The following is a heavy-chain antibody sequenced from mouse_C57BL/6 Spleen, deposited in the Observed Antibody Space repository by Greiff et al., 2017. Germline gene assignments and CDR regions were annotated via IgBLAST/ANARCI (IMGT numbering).Heavy chain of an antibody. CDR1: GYTFTSYW. V-gene: IGHV1-69*01. D-gene: IGHD2-5*01. J-gene: IGHJ3*01. Sequence: VQLVESGAELVMPGASVKLSCKASGYTFTSYWMHWVKQRPGQGLEWIGEIDPSDSYTNYNQKFKGKSTLTVDKSSSTAYMQLSSLTSEDSAVYYCARTYSNYPWFAYWGQGTLVTVSA. CDR2: IDPSDSYT. CDR3: ARTYSNYPWFAY.